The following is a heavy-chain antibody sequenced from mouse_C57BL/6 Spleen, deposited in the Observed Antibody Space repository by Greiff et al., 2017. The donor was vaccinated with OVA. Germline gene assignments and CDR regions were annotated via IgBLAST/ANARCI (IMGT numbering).Heavy chain of an antibody. CDR2: INPNNGGT. Sequence: EVMLVESGPELVKPGASVKMSCKASGYTFTDYNMHWVKQSHGKSLEWIGYINPNNGGTSYNQKFKGKATLTVNKSSSTAYMELRSLTSEDSAVYYCAGVLRPYGWYFDVWGTGTTVTVSS. CDR1: GYTFTDYN. D-gene: IGHD1-2*01. V-gene: IGHV1-22*01. J-gene: IGHJ1*03. CDR3: AGVLRPYGWYFDV.